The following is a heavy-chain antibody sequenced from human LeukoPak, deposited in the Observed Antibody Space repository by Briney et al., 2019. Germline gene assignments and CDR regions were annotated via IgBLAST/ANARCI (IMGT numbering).Heavy chain of an antibody. CDR1: GYTFTGYY. V-gene: IGHV1-2*02. Sequence: ASVKVSCKASGYTFTGYYMHWVRQAPGQGLEWMGWINPNSGGTNYAQKFQGRVTMTRDTSISTAYMELSRLRSDDTAVYYCAKDRSVGSWFRDGYNEADYWGQGTLVTVSS. J-gene: IGHJ4*02. CDR3: AKDRSVGSWFRDGYNEADY. D-gene: IGHD5-24*01. CDR2: INPNSGGT.